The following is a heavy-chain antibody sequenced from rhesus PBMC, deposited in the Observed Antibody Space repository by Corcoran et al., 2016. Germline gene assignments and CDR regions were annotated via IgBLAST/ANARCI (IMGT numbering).Heavy chain of an antibody. Sequence: QVQLQESGPGVVKPSETLSLTCAVSGGSISSGYDWSWIRQPPGKGLEWIGYFYGSSGSTNYNPSLKNRVTISKDASTNQFSLKLSSVTAADTAVYYCASLWGDRGDLDYWGQGVLVTVSS. J-gene: IGHJ4*01. CDR1: GGSISSGYD. CDR2: FYGSSGST. D-gene: IGHD3-34*01. CDR3: ASLWGDRGDLDY. V-gene: IGHV4-76*01.